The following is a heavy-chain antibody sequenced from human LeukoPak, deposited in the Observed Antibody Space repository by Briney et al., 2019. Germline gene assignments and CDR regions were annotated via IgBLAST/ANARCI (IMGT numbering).Heavy chain of an antibody. CDR1: GFTFSGSA. CDR3: AKSPNCFDY. J-gene: IGHJ4*02. Sequence: GGSLKLSCAASGFTFSGSAMHWVRQASGKGLEWVGRIRSKANSYATAYAASVKGRFTISRDNSKNTLYLQMNSLRAEDTAVYYCAKSPNCFDYWSQGTLVTVSS. CDR2: IRSKANSYAT. V-gene: IGHV3-73*01.